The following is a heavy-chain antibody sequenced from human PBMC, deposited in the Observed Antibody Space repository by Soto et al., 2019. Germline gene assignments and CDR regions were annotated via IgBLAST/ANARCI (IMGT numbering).Heavy chain of an antibody. V-gene: IGHV1-18*01. CDR1: GYTFTSYG. J-gene: IGHJ4*02. Sequence: ASVKVSCKASGYTFTSYGISWVRQAPGQGLEWMGWISAYNGNTNYAQKLQGRVTMTTDTSTSTAYMELRSLRSDDTAVYYCARDPVYYGSGTTFFDYWGQGTLVTVSS. CDR3: ARDPVYYGSGTTFFDY. CDR2: ISAYNGNT. D-gene: IGHD3-10*01.